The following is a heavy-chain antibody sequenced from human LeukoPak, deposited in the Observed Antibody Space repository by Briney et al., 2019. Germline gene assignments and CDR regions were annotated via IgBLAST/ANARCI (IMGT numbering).Heavy chain of an antibody. J-gene: IGHJ4*02. CDR3: AREVGYCSGGSCYSYFDY. V-gene: IGHV4-59*01. D-gene: IGHD2-15*01. CDR1: GGSISSYY. Sequence: SETLSLTCTVSGGSISSYYWSWIRQPPGKGLEWIGYIYYSGSTNYNPSLRSRVTISVDTSKNQFSLKLSSVTAADTAVYYCAREVGYCSGGSCYSYFDYWGQGTLVTVSS. CDR2: IYYSGST.